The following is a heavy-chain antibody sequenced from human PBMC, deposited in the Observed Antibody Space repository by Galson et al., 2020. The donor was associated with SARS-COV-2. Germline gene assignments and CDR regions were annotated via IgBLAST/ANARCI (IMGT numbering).Heavy chain of an antibody. V-gene: IGHV3-23*01. CDR1: GFTFSSYA. J-gene: IGHJ6*03. CDR3: AKDYSNYDHMDV. D-gene: IGHD4-4*01. CDR2: ISGSGGST. Sequence: GESLKISCAASGFTFSSYAMSWVRQAPGKGLEWVSAISGSGGSTYYADSVKGRFTISRDNSKNTLYLQMNSLRAEDTAVYYCAKDYSNYDHMDVWGKGTTGTVSS.